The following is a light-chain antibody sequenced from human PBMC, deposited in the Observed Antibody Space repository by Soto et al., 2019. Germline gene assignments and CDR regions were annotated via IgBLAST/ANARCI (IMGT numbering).Light chain of an antibody. Sequence: EIVMTQSPSTLSASAGERATLSCRTSQTISSNLAWHQQKPGQDPRHLIFGESTRATGIPARFSGSGSGTEFTLPISSLLSEDFSVYYCHQYNDWHPCTFGQGTKVDIK. CDR2: GES. J-gene: IGKJ1*01. CDR1: QTISSN. V-gene: IGKV3-15*01. CDR3: HQYNDWHPCT.